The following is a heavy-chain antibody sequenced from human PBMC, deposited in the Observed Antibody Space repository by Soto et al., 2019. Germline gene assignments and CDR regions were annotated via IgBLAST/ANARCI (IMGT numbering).Heavy chain of an antibody. J-gene: IGHJ6*02. D-gene: IGHD6-19*01. CDR3: ATTSKIAVAGTVYYYGMDV. Sequence: PSETLSLTCTVSGGSISSCGYYWSWIRQHPGKGLEWIGYIYYSGSTYYNPSLKSRVTISVDTSKNQFSLKPSSVAAADTAVYYCATTSKIAVAGTVYYYGMDVWGQGTTVTVSS. V-gene: IGHV4-31*03. CDR2: IYYSGST. CDR1: GGSISSCGYY.